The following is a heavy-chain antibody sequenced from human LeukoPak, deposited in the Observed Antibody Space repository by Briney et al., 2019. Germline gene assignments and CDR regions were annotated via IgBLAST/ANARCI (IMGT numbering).Heavy chain of an antibody. CDR3: ARVGTTTVDHWYFDL. V-gene: IGHV1-69*04. Sequence: SVKVSCKASGGTFSSYAISWVRQAPGQGLKWMGRIIPILGIANYAQKFQGRVTITADKSTSTAYMELSSLRSEDTAVYYCARVGTTTVDHWYFDLWGRGTLVTVSS. J-gene: IGHJ2*01. CDR1: GGTFSSYA. CDR2: IIPILGIA. D-gene: IGHD4-17*01.